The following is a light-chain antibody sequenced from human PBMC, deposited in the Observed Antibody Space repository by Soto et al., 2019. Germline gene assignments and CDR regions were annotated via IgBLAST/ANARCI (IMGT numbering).Light chain of an antibody. Sequence: QSVRTQPPSVSAAPGQKVTISCAGSSSNIGINYVSWYQQIPGTAPKLLIYESDKRPSGIPDRFSGSKSGTSATLVITGLQTGDEADYYCGTWDSYLLSYVFGTGTKVTVL. CDR3: GTWDSYLLSYV. CDR2: ESD. V-gene: IGLV1-51*02. J-gene: IGLJ1*01. CDR1: SSNIGINY.